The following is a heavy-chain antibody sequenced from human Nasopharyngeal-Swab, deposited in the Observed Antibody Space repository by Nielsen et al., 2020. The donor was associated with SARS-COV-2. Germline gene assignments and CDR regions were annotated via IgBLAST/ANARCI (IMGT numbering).Heavy chain of an antibody. V-gene: IGHV4-59*01. CDR3: ARGGAEYYDFWSGYYVFDY. Sequence: WIRQPPGKGLEWIGYIYYSGSTNYNPSLKSRVTISVDTSKNQFSLKLSSVTAADTAVYYCARGGAEYYDFWSGYYVFDYWGQGTLVTVPQ. D-gene: IGHD3-3*01. J-gene: IGHJ4*02. CDR2: IYYSGST.